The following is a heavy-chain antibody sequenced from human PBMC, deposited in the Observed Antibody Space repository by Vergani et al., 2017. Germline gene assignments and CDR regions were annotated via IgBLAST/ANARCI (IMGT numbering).Heavy chain of an antibody. V-gene: IGHV3-23*01. CDR1: GFTFTNYA. D-gene: IGHD3-22*01. Sequence: EVQLLESGGGLVQPGGSLRLSCAASGFTFTNYAMSWVRQAPGKGLEWVSGIGGSGSSTYYADSVKGRFTISRDNSKNTLYLQMNSLRAEDTAVYYCAKDLSGYRDYWGQGTLVTVSS. CDR2: IGGSGSST. J-gene: IGHJ4*02. CDR3: AKDLSGYRDY.